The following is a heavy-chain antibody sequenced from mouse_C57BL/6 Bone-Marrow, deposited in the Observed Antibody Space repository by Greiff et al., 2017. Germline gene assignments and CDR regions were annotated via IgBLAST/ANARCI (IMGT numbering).Heavy chain of an antibody. CDR2: IDPENGDT. CDR1: GFNIKDDY. D-gene: IGHD2-12*01. J-gene: IGHJ2*01. V-gene: IGHV14-4*01. CDR3: TTVLYPDYFDY. Sequence: EVKLLESGAELVRPGASVKLSCTASGFNIKDDYMHWVQQRPEQGLEWLGWIDPENGDTEYASKFQGKATITADTSSNTAYLQLSSLTSEDTAVYYCTTVLYPDYFDYWGQGTTLTVSS.